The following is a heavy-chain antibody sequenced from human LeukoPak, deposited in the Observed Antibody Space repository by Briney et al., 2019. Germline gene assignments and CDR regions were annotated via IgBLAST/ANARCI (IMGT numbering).Heavy chain of an antibody. CDR3: ARVLSGSYDNYFDY. CDR1: VFAFSIYD. J-gene: IGHJ4*02. V-gene: IGHV3-30*03. Sequence: RSLRLSCAASVFAFSIYDMHWVRQAPGKGLECVAVISYDGNDKYYVDSVKGRFTISRDNSKNTLYLQMNSLKAEDAAVYYCARVLSGSYDNYFDYWGQGTLVTVSS. CDR2: ISYDGNDK. D-gene: IGHD1-26*01.